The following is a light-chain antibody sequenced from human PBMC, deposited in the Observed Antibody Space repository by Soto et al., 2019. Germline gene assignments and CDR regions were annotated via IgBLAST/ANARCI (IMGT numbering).Light chain of an antibody. J-gene: IGLJ1*01. V-gene: IGLV2-8*01. CDR1: SSDVGGYNY. CDR2: EVS. CDR3: SSYAGSNNYV. Sequence: QSVLTQPPSASGSPGQSVTISCTGTSSDVGGYNYVSWYQQHPGKAPKLMIYEVSKRPSGVPDHFSGSKSGNTASLTVSGLQAEDEADYYCSSYAGSNNYVFGTGTKVNVL.